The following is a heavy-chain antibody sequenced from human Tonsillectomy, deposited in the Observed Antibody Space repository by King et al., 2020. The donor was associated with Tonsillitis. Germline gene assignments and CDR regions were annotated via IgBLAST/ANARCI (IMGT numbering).Heavy chain of an antibody. V-gene: IGHV3-30-3*02. CDR2: TSYDGTKK. CDR3: AWDDRGSSGFHTYYYYYFMGV. CDR1: GFTFSSYA. Sequence: VQLVESGGGVVQPGRSLRLSCAASGFTFSSYAMHWVRQAPGKGLEWVATTSYDGTKKYYADSAKGRFTISRDNSQNTRDLQMNSLRVDDTAVLYCAWDDRGSSGFHTYYYYYFMGVWGKGTTVTVSS. J-gene: IGHJ6*03. D-gene: IGHD3-22*01.